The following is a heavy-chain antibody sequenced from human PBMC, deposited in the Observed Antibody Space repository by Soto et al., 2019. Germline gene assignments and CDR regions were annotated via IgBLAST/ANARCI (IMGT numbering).Heavy chain of an antibody. V-gene: IGHV3-21*04. J-gene: IGHJ5*02. CDR1: GSDFSTFG. CDR3: ARHRHPRGTVGATSPLDP. Sequence: KPGGSLRLSCAASGSDFSTFGMNWVRQAPGKGLEWVSFLSPSYPYTSYADSVKGRFTISRDKSNNTLYLQMRRVRAEDTAVYFCARHRHPRGTVGATSPLDPWGQGTQVTVSS. D-gene: IGHD1-26*01. CDR2: LSPSYPYT.